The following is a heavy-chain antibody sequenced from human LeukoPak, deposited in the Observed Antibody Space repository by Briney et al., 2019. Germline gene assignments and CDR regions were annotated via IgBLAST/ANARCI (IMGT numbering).Heavy chain of an antibody. J-gene: IGHJ4*02. CDR2: ISNSGTTI. D-gene: IGHD6-19*01. CDR1: GFTFTDNS. Sequence: GGSLRLSCAASGFTFTDNSMNWIRQAPGKGLEWISYISNSGTTIYYADSVRGRFIISRDNAKNSLYLQMNRLRAEDTAVYYCARDHSSPGGLGWWGQGTLVTVSS. V-gene: IGHV3-11*01. CDR3: ARDHSSPGGLGW.